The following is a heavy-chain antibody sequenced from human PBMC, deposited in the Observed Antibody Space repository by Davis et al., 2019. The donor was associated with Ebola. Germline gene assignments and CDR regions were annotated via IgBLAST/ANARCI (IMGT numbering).Heavy chain of an antibody. CDR3: ARVHIAAAPDEGFDP. CDR1: GFTFSSYS. CDR2: ISSSSSTI. J-gene: IGHJ5*02. D-gene: IGHD6-13*01. V-gene: IGHV3-48*02. Sequence: GGSLRLSCAASGFTFSSYSMNWVRQAPGKGLEWVSYISSSSSTIYYADSVKGRFTISRDNAKNSLYLQMNSLRDEDTAVYYCARVHIAAAPDEGFDPWGQGTLVTVSS.